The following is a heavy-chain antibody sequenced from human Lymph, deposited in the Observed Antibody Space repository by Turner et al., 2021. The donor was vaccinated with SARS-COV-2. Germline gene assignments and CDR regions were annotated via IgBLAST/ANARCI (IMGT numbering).Heavy chain of an antibody. Sequence: EVQLLESGGGSVQPGGSLRLSCAASGSPFSSYAMSWVRQAPGKGLQWVSTISGSGGSTYYADSVKGRFTISRDKSKNTLYLQMNSLRAEDTAVYYCAKNEMAMIVVVITLFDYWGQGTLVTVSS. J-gene: IGHJ4*02. D-gene: IGHD3-22*01. CDR2: ISGSGGST. CDR3: AKNEMAMIVVVITLFDY. V-gene: IGHV3-23*01. CDR1: GSPFSSYA.